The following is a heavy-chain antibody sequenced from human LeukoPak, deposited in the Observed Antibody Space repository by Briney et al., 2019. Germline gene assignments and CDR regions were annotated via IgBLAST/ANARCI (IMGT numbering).Heavy chain of an antibody. J-gene: IGHJ4*02. CDR1: GFTFSSYA. Sequence: GGSLRLSCAASGFTFSSYAMDWVRQAPGKGLEWVSAISGSGGSTYYADSLKGRFTISRDNSKNTLYLQMNSLRAEDTAVYYCAKRPSGGSRGFEFWGQGTLVTVSS. V-gene: IGHV3-23*01. D-gene: IGHD2-15*01. CDR2: ISGSGGST. CDR3: AKRPSGGSRGFEF.